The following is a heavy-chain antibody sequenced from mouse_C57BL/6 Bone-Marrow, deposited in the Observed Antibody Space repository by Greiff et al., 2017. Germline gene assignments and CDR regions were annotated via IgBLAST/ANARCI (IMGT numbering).Heavy chain of an antibody. CDR2: IYPRSGNT. CDR1: GYTFTSYG. D-gene: IGHD2-5*01. Sequence: QVQLKESGAELARPGASVKLSCKASGYTFTSYGISWVKQRTGQGLEWIGEIYPRSGNTYYNEKFKGKATLTADKSSSTAYMELRSLTSEDSAVYFCARYPLYYSNLHYYAMDYWGQGTSVTVSS. CDR3: ARYPLYYSNLHYYAMDY. V-gene: IGHV1-81*01. J-gene: IGHJ4*01.